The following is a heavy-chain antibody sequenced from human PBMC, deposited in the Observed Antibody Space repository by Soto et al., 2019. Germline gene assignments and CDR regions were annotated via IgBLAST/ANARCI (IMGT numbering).Heavy chain of an antibody. J-gene: IGHJ4*02. CDR2: IWYDGSNK. CDR1: GFTFSSYG. V-gene: IGHV3-33*01. CDR3: ARDPLYCSGGSCYRRDDHPFDY. D-gene: IGHD2-15*01. Sequence: QVQLVESGGGVVQPGRSLRLSCAASGFTFSSYGMHWVRQAPGKGLEWVAVIWYDGSNKYYADSVKGRFTISRDNSKNTLYLQMNSLRAEDTAVYYCARDPLYCSGGSCYRRDDHPFDYWGQGTLVTVSS.